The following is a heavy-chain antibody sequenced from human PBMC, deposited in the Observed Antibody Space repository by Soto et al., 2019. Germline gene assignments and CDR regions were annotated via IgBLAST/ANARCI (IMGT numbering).Heavy chain of an antibody. CDR1: GFTVSSNY. D-gene: IGHD6-19*01. J-gene: IGHJ4*02. V-gene: IGHV3-66*01. CDR2: IYSGGST. CDR3: ARWARQWPKTYYLDY. Sequence: PGGSLRLSCAASGFTVSSNYMSWVRQAPGKGLEWVSVIYSGGSTYYADSVKGRFTISRDNAKNTLYLQMNSLRAEDTAVYYCARWARQWPKTYYLDYWGQGTLVTVSA.